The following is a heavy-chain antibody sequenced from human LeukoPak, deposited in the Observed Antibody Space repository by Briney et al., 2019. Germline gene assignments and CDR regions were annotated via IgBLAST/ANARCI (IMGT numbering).Heavy chain of an antibody. Sequence: GGSLRLSCAASGFTVSSNSMNWVRQAPGKGLQWVSVIYSGGNTYYADSVKGRFTISRDNSKNTLYLQTNSLRAEDTAVYYCARENNFGSGMDVWGQGTTVTVSS. CDR3: ARENNFGSGMDV. V-gene: IGHV3-53*01. CDR1: GFTVSSNS. J-gene: IGHJ6*02. D-gene: IGHD3-10*01. CDR2: IYSGGNT.